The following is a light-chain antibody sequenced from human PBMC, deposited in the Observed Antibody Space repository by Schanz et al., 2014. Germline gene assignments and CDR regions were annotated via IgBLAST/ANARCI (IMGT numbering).Light chain of an antibody. CDR2: GAS. Sequence: EIVLTQSPGTLSLSPGGRATLSCRASQSVTSNYFAWYQQKPGQAPRLLIYGASSRANGIPDRFSGSGSGTDFILTISRLEPEDFAVYYCQQHGSSRGTFGGGTKVEIK. CDR1: QSVTSNY. J-gene: IGKJ4*01. CDR3: QQHGSSRGT. V-gene: IGKV3-20*01.